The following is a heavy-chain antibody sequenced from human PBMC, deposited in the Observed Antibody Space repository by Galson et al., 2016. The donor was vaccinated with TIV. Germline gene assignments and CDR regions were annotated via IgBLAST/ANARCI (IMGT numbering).Heavy chain of an antibody. Sequence: SVKVSCKASGGTFRSYTFSWVRQAPGQGLEWMGGTVPFFNTATYAQKFQGRVTIATDESTTTAYMDLSNLRSDDTAVYYCARGRQWLPPVKWGQGTLVTVSS. CDR2: TVPFFNTA. V-gene: IGHV1-69*05. CDR3: ARGRQWLPPVK. CDR1: GGTFRSYT. D-gene: IGHD6-19*01. J-gene: IGHJ4*02.